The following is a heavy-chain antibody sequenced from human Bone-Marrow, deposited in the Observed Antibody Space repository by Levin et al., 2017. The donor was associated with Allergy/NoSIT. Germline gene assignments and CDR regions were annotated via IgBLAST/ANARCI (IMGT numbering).Heavy chain of an antibody. D-gene: IGHD6-13*01. V-gene: IGHV1-3*01. CDR3: ASGSGAAAAGFDY. CDR1: GYTFTNSV. CDR2: ISAGNGNT. Sequence: ASVKVSCKASGYTFTNSVMFWVRQAPGQRLEWMGWISAGNGNTKYSQKFQGRVTITRDTSASTAYMELSSLRSEDTAVYYCASGSGAAAAGFDYWGQGTLVTVSS. J-gene: IGHJ4*02.